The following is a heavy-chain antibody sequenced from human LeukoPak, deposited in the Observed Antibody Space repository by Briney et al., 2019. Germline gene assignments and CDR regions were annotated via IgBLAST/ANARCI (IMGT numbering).Heavy chain of an antibody. V-gene: IGHV3-30*02. Sequence: GGSLRLSCVASGFTYSHNGMHWVRQAPGKGLEWVAFIQYDGNTIFYADSVKGRFTISRDNSKNTLYLQMNSLRAEDTAVYYCAKSQVTDTYYYGSGSYGYMDVWGKGTTVTISS. CDR1: GFTYSHNG. D-gene: IGHD3-10*01. CDR3: AKSQVTDTYYYGSGSYGYMDV. J-gene: IGHJ6*03. CDR2: IQYDGNTI.